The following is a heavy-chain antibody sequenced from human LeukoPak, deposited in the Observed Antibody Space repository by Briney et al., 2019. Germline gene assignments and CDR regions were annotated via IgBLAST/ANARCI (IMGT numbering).Heavy chain of an antibody. D-gene: IGHD2-21*02. J-gene: IGHJ3*02. CDR1: GYSFTSYW. V-gene: IGHV5-51*01. CDR2: IYPGDSDN. Sequence: LGESLKISCKGSGYSFTSYWIGWVRQMPGKGLEWMGIIYPGDSDNRYSPSFQGQVTISADKSISTAYLQWSSLKASDTAMYYCARQNCGGDCYPDAFDIWGQGTMVTVSS. CDR3: ARQNCGGDCYPDAFDI.